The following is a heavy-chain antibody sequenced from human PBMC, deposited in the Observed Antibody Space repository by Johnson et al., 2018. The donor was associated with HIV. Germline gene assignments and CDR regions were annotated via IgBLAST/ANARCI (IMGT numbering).Heavy chain of an antibody. CDR2: ITYDGSNK. J-gene: IGHJ3*02. CDR1: GFTFSSFW. D-gene: IGHD6-6*01. CDR3: ARDSLEYSSSVPDDFDI. V-gene: IGHV3-30*03. Sequence: QVQLVESGGGLVQPGGYLRLSCAASGFTFSSFWMTWVRQAPGKGLEWVADITYDGSNKYYADSVKGRFTISRDNSKNTLYLQMNSLRAEDTAVDYCARDSLEYSSSVPDDFDIWGQGTMVTVTS.